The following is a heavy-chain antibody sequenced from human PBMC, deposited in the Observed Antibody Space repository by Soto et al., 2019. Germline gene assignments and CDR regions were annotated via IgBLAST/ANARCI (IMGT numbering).Heavy chain of an antibody. V-gene: IGHV3-33*01. CDR2: IWYDGSNK. J-gene: IGHJ5*02. CDR3: TISTQGEPP. D-gene: IGHD3-16*01. Sequence: GGYLRLSCAAYGFTFSSYGMRWVRQAPGKGLEWVAVIWYDGSNKYYADSVKGRFTISRDNSKNTLYLQMNSLKTEDTAVYYCTISTQGEPPWGQGTLLTVSS. CDR1: GFTFSSYG.